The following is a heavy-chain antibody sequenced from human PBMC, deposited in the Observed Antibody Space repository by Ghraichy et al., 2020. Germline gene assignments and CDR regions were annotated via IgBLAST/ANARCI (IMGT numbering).Heavy chain of an antibody. Sequence: ASVKVSCKASGYTFTSYYMHWVRQAPGQGLEWMGIINPSGGSTSYAQKFQGRVTMTRDTSTSTVYMELSSLRSEDTAVYYCAREYYYGSGSSYYYYGMDVWGQGTTVTVSS. J-gene: IGHJ6*02. D-gene: IGHD3-10*01. V-gene: IGHV1-46*01. CDR1: GYTFTSYY. CDR2: INPSGGST. CDR3: AREYYYGSGSSYYYYGMDV.